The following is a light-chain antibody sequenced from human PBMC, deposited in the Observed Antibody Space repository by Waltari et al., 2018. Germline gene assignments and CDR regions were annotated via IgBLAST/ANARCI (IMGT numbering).Light chain of an antibody. CDR2: GAS. V-gene: IGKV3-20*01. Sequence: EIVLTQSPGTLSLSPGERATLSCRASQSLSRTYLAWYHQRPCQPPRLLIYGASNRAAGVPDRFSGGGSGTDFTLTISRLEPEDFALYYCQQYVSSPWTFGQGTKVEIK. J-gene: IGKJ1*01. CDR3: QQYVSSPWT. CDR1: QSLSRTY.